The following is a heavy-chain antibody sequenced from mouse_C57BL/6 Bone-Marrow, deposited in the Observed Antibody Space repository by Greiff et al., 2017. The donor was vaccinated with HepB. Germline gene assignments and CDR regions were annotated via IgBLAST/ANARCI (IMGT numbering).Heavy chain of an antibody. V-gene: IGHV14-1*01. CDR2: IDPEDGDT. Sequence: EVKLQESGAELVRPGASVKLSCTASGFNIKDYYMHWVKQRPEQGLEWIGRIDPEDGDTEYAPKFKGKATFTADTSSNTAYMQLSSLTTEDSAIYYCARSNWDYWGQGTTLTVSS. CDR3: ARSNWDY. D-gene: IGHD4-1*01. J-gene: IGHJ2*01. CDR1: GFNIKDYY.